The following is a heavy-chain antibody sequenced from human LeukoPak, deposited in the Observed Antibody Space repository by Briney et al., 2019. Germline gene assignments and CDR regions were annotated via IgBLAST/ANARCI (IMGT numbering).Heavy chain of an antibody. CDR1: GFAFSSYA. CDR3: ASDMIAVAGTGY. V-gene: IGHV3-23*01. CDR2: ISGSGGST. D-gene: IGHD6-19*01. J-gene: IGHJ4*02. Sequence: GGSLRLSCAASGFAFSSYAMSWVRQAPGKGLEWVSAISGSGGSTYYADSVKGRFTISRDNSKNTLYLQMNSLRAEDTAVYYCASDMIAVAGTGYWGQGTLVTVSS.